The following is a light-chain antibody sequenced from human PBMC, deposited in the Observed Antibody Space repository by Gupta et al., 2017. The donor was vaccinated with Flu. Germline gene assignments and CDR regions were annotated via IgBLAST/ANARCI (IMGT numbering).Light chain of an antibody. CDR2: WAY. CDR1: QSVLYSSNDKNY. J-gene: IGKJ5*01. CDR3: QQYYSSPIA. Sequence: DIVMTQPPDSLAVSLRERATFNYKCRQSVLYSSNDKNYLAWYHQKPGQPPKLLMSWAYTRESGVPDRFSGSGSGTDFTLTISSLQAEDVAVYDCQQYYSSPIAFGQGTRLEIK. V-gene: IGKV4-1*01.